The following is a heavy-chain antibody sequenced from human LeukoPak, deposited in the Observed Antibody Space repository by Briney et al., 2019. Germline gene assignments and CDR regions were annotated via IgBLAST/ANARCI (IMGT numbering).Heavy chain of an antibody. CDR1: GFTFSDYG. D-gene: IGHD3-10*01. V-gene: IGHV3-30*02. CDR2: IRYEGNDK. CDR3: AKDLMRDRWFGES. J-gene: IGHJ5*02. Sequence: GGSLRLSRAASGFTFSDYGMHWVRQAPGKGLEWEAFIRYEGNDKYYADSVKGRFTISRDNYKNTLYLEVNSLRVEDTAVYYCAKDLMRDRWFGESWGQGTLVIVSS.